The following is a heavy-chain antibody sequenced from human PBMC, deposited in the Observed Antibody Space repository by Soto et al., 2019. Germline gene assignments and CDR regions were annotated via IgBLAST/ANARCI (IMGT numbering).Heavy chain of an antibody. Sequence: QVQLQESDPGLVKPSETLSLTCTVSGDSISSSSYYWGWIRQPPGKGLEWIGSIYYSGTTYYNPSLKSRVTISVDTSRIHFSLKLISVTAADTALYYCARQSYDTSDYFDYWGQGTLVTVSS. CDR1: GDSISSSSYY. D-gene: IGHD3-22*01. V-gene: IGHV4-39*01. CDR2: IYYSGTT. J-gene: IGHJ4*02. CDR3: ARQSYDTSDYFDY.